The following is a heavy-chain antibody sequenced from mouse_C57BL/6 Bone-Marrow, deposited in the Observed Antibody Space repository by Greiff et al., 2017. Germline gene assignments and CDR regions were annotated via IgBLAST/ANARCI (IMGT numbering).Heavy chain of an antibody. D-gene: IGHD1-1*01. V-gene: IGHV1-66*01. CDR2: IYPGSGNT. CDR3: ARQGMTTVVGGYFDV. J-gene: IGHJ1*03. CDR1: GYSFTSYY. Sequence: QVQLQQSGPELVKPGASVKISCKASGYSFTSYYIHWVKQRPGQGLEWIGWIYPGSGNTKYNQKFQGKATLTADTSSSTAYLQLSSLTSEDSAVDDCARQGMTTVVGGYFDVWGTGTTVTVAS.